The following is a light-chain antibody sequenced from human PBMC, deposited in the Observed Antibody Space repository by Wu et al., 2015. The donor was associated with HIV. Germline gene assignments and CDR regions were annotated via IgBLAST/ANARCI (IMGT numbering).Light chain of an antibody. CDR1: QSISNNY. CDR3: QQRNNWPPS. Sequence: EVVLTQSPGTLSLSRGQRVTLSCRASQSISNNYLAWYQQKSGQAPRLVIYAASTRATGIPDRFIGSGSGTDFTLTISKLEPEDFAVYFCQQRNNWPPSFGGGTKVENK. CDR2: AAS. J-gene: IGKJ4*01. V-gene: IGKV3D-20*02.